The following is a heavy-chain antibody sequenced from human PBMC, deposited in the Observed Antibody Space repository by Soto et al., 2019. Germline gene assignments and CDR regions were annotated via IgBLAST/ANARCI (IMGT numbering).Heavy chain of an antibody. Sequence: SETLSLTCTVSGGSISSGGYYWSWIRQHPGKGLEWIGYIYYSGSTYYNPSLKSRVTISVDTSKNQFSLKLSSVTAADTAVYYCARDIRTILGVILPSNWFDPWGQGTLVTVSS. CDR2: IYYSGST. CDR3: ARDIRTILGVILPSNWFDP. V-gene: IGHV4-31*03. J-gene: IGHJ5*02. D-gene: IGHD3-3*01. CDR1: GGSISSGGYY.